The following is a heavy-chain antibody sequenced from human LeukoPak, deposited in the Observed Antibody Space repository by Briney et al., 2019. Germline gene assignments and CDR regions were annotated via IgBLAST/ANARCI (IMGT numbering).Heavy chain of an antibody. J-gene: IGHJ4*02. CDR2: INTDGSST. Sequence: QPGGSLRLSCAASGFTFSSYWMHWVRQVPGKGLVWVSRINTDGSSTTYADSVKGRFTISRDNAKNTLYLQMNSLRAEDTAVYFCVRGIVVENAIPGYWGQGTLVTVSS. D-gene: IGHD2-21*01. CDR3: VRGIVVENAIPGY. V-gene: IGHV3-74*01. CDR1: GFTFSSYW.